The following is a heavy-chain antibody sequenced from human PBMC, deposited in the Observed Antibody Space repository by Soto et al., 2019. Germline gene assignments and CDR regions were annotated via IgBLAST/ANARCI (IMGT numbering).Heavy chain of an antibody. J-gene: IGHJ6*02. CDR2: IIPIFGTA. CDR3: ARSRPIVVVVAATPGGRYYYYGMDV. D-gene: IGHD2-15*01. Sequence: QVQLVQSGAEVKKPGSSVKVSCKASGGTFSSYAISWVRQAPGQGLEWMGGIIPIFGTANYAQKFQGRVTITADESTSTAYMELSSLRSEDTAVYYCARSRPIVVVVAATPGGRYYYYGMDVWGQGTTVTVSS. CDR1: GGTFSSYA. V-gene: IGHV1-69*12.